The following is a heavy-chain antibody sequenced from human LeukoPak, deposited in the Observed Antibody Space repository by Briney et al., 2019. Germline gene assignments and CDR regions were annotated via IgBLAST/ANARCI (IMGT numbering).Heavy chain of an antibody. J-gene: IGHJ2*01. V-gene: IGHV1-2*02. CDR3: ASLRPGGLDWYFDL. CDR1: GCTFTGYY. D-gene: IGHD1-14*01. Sequence: ASVKVSCKASGCTFTGYYMHWVRQAPGQGLEWMGWINPNSGGTNYAQKFQGRVTMTRDTSISTAYMELSRLRSDDAAVYYCASLRPGGLDWYFDLWGRGSQVTVSS. CDR2: INPNSGGT.